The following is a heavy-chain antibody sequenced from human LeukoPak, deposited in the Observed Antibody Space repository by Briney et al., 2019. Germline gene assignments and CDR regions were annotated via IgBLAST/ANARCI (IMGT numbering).Heavy chain of an antibody. CDR1: RYTFTSYY. D-gene: IGHD1-26*01. J-gene: IGHJ4*02. Sequence: GASVKVSCKASRYTFTSYYMHWVRQAPGQGLEWMGIINPSGGSTSYAQKFQGRDTMTRDTSTSTVYMELSSLRSEDTAVYYCANGWELLPPRQWGQGTLVTVSS. CDR2: INPSGGST. V-gene: IGHV1-46*01. CDR3: ANGWELLPPRQ.